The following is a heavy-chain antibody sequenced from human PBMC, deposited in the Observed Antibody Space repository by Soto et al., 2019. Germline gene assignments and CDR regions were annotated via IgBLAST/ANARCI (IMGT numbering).Heavy chain of an antibody. Sequence: GGSLRLSCAASGFTFSSYGMHWVRQAPGKGLEWVAFISYDGSNKYYADSVKGRFTISRDNSKNTLYLQMNSLRAEDTDVYYCAKERALRFLEWLGVWGQGTMGTVSS. D-gene: IGHD3-3*01. J-gene: IGHJ4*02. V-gene: IGHV3-30*18. CDR3: AKERALRFLEWLGV. CDR1: GFTFSSYG. CDR2: ISYDGSNK.